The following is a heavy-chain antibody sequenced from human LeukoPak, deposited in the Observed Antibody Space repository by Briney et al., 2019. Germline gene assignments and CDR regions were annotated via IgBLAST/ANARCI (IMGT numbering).Heavy chain of an antibody. D-gene: IGHD1-14*01. Sequence: GGSLRLSCAASGFTFSSYGVSWVRHAPGKGLEWVSAISGSGGSTYYADSVKGRFTISRDNSKNTLYLQMNSLRAEDTAVYYCAREPEPWGLDYWGQGTLVTVSS. CDR1: GFTFSSYG. CDR2: ISGSGGST. V-gene: IGHV3-23*01. CDR3: AREPEPWGLDY. J-gene: IGHJ4*02.